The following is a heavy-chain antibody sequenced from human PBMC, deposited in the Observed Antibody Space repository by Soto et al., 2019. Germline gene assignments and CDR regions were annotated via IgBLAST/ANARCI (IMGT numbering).Heavy chain of an antibody. V-gene: IGHV4-34*01. J-gene: IGHJ4*01. CDR2: INHSGST. CDR1: GGSFSGYY. Sequence: PSETLSLTCAVYGGSFSGYYWTWIRQPPGKGLEWIGEINHSGSTNYNPSLKSRVTISVDTSKNQFSLKLSSVTAADTAVYYCARGYGSNIDYWGQGTSVTVSS. CDR3: ARGYGSNIDY. D-gene: IGHD6-13*01.